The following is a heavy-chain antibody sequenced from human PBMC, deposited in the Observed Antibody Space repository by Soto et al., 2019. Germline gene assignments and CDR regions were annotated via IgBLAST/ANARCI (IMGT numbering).Heavy chain of an antibody. V-gene: IGHV3-30-3*01. J-gene: IGHJ3*02. CDR3: ARDFGYSYASHMSAFDI. CDR1: GFTFSSYA. CDR2: ISYDGSNK. D-gene: IGHD5-18*01. Sequence: GGSLRLSCAASGFTFSSYAMHWVRQAPGKGLEWVAVISYDGSNKYYADSVKGRFTISRDNSKNTLYLQMNSLRAEDTAVYYCARDFGYSYASHMSAFDIWGQGTMVTVSS.